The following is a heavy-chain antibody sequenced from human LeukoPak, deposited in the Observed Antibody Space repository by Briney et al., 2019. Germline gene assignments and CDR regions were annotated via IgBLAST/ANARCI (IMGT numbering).Heavy chain of an antibody. CDR3: AKDRYYYGSGSYPN. CDR1: GFTFTNYA. V-gene: IGHV3-9*01. J-gene: IGHJ4*02. Sequence: GGSLRLSCAASGFTFTNYAMSWVRQAPGKGLEWVSGISWNSGSIGYADSVKGRFTISGDNAKNSLYLQMNSLRAEDTALYYCAKDRYYYGSGSYPNWGQGTLVTVSS. D-gene: IGHD3-10*01. CDR2: ISWNSGSI.